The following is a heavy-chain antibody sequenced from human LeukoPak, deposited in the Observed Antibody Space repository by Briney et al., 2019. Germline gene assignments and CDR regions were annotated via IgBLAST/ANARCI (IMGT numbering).Heavy chain of an antibody. CDR1: GGSITSSNYY. CDR2: IYYSGST. Sequence: SETLSLTCSVSGGSITSSNYYWVWIRQPPGRGLEWIGSIYYSGSTNYNPSLKSRVTMSVDTSKNQFSLKLSSVAAADTAVYYCASIAVAGTEGAFDIWGQGTMVTVSS. D-gene: IGHD6-19*01. CDR3: ASIAVAGTEGAFDI. V-gene: IGHV4-39*07. J-gene: IGHJ3*02.